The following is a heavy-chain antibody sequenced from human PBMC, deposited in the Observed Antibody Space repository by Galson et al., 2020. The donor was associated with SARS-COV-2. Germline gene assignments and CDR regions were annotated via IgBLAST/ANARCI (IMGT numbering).Heavy chain of an antibody. CDR1: GYTFTGYY. D-gene: IGHD3-9*01. CDR2: INPNSGGT. Sequence: GESLKISCKASGYTFTGYYMHWVRQAPGQGLEWMGWINPNSGGTNYAQKFQGRVTMTRDTSISTAYMELSRLRSDDTAVYYCARDPAPRYFDWRIPILRHPNFDYWGQGTLVTVSS. CDR3: ARDPAPRYFDWRIPILRHPNFDY. V-gene: IGHV1-2*02. J-gene: IGHJ4*02.